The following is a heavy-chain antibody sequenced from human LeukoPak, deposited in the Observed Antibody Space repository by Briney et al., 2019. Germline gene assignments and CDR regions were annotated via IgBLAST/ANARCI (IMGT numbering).Heavy chain of an antibody. V-gene: IGHV3-23*01. CDR3: VKDDYGVPGWYFDL. D-gene: IGHD4/OR15-4a*01. CDR1: GFTFSSYA. Sequence: GGSLRLSCEASGFTFSSYAMTWVRQAPGKGLEWVSSISGSGGYTYYTDSVQGRFTISRDNSKNTLYLQMSGLGAGDTAIYYCVKDDYGVPGWYFDLWGRGTLVTVSS. CDR2: ISGSGGYT. J-gene: IGHJ2*01.